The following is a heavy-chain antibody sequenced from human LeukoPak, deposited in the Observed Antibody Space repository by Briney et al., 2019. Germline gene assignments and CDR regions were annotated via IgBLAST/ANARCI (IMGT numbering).Heavy chain of an antibody. CDR3: AREYQLVPDS. J-gene: IGHJ4*02. CDR2: ISSNSNYI. V-gene: IGHV3-21*01. Sequence: GGSPRLSCAATGFTFSSYSMNWVRQAPGKGLEWVASISSNSNYIYYADSVKGRFSISRDNAKNSLYLQTNSLRVEDTAVYYCAREYQLVPDSWGQGTLVTVSS. CDR1: GFTFSSYS. D-gene: IGHD1-1*01.